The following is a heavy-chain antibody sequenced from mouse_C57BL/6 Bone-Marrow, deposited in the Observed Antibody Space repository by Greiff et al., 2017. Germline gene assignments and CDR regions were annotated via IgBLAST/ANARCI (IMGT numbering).Heavy chain of an antibody. CDR2: IHPNSGST. J-gene: IGHJ2*01. Sequence: QVQLQQPGAELVKPGASVKLSCKASGYTFTSYWMHWVKQRPGQGLEWIGMIHPNSGSTNYNEKFKSKATLTVDKSSCTAYMQLSSLTSEDSAVXYCARSGYDYAFDYWGQGTTLTVSS. D-gene: IGHD2-4*01. V-gene: IGHV1-64*01. CDR1: GYTFTSYW. CDR3: ARSGYDYAFDY.